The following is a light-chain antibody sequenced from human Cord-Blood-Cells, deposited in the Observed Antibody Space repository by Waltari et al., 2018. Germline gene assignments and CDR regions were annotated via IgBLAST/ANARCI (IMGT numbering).Light chain of an antibody. CDR1: SSDVGGYNY. CDR3: CSYAGSYTWV. CDR2: DVS. V-gene: IGLV2-11*01. J-gene: IGLJ3*02. Sequence: QSALTQPRSVSGSPGQSVTISCTGTSSDVGGYNYVSWYQQNPGKAPKLMIYDVSNRPSGVPDRLSGSKSGNTASLTISGLQAEDEADYYCCSYAGSYTWVFGGGTKLTVL.